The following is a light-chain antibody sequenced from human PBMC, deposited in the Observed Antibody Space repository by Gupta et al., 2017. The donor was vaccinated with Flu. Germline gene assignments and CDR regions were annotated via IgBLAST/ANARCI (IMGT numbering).Light chain of an antibody. CDR3: AAWDGSLSGRV. CDR1: TSNSGSNY. CDR2: RNN. J-gene: IGLJ3*02. V-gene: IGLV1-47*01. Sequence: RVTISCSGSTSNSGSNYVYWYQQVPGTAPKLLIYRNNQRPSGVPDRFSGSKSGTSASLAISGLRSEDEADYYCAAWDGSLSGRVFGGGTKLTVL.